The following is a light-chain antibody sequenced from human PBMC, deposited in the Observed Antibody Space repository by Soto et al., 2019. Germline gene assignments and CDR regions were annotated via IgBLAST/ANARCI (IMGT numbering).Light chain of an antibody. CDR3: QQRSSWPLT. CDR1: QDISTY. J-gene: IGKJ4*01. V-gene: IGKV3-11*01. CDR2: DTF. Sequence: IVLTQSPASLSLYPGERATLSCMASQDISTYLAWYQQRPGQAPRLFIYDTFNRASGAPDRFSGSGSGTVFTLTITDVAPEDSAIYYCQQRSSWPLTFGGGTKVEIK.